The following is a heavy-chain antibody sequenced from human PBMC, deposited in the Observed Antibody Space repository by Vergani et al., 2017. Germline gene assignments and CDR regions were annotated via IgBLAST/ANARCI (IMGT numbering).Heavy chain of an antibody. Sequence: QVQLVQSGAEVKKPGASVKVSCKASGYTFTSYAMHWVRQAPGQRLEWMGWINAGNGNTKYSKKFQGRVTITRDTSASTAYMELSSLRAEDTAVYYCAIVYYYGSGSYYHYWGQGTLVTVSS. CDR3: AIVYYYGSGSYYHY. V-gene: IGHV1-3*01. CDR1: GYTFTSYA. D-gene: IGHD3-10*01. J-gene: IGHJ4*02. CDR2: INAGNGNT.